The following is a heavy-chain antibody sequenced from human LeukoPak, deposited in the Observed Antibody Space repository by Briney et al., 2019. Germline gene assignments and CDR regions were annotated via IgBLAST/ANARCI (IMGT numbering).Heavy chain of an antibody. D-gene: IGHD3-10*01. J-gene: IGHJ4*02. CDR2: ISGSGDST. Sequence: PGRSLRLSCAASGFTFSSYSMSWVRQAPGKGLEWVSAISGSGDSTYYADSVKGRFTISRDNSKNTLYLQMNSLRVEDTAVYYCAKDRGIISDYWGQGTLVTVSS. CDR1: GFTFSSYS. CDR3: AKDRGIISDY. V-gene: IGHV3-23*01.